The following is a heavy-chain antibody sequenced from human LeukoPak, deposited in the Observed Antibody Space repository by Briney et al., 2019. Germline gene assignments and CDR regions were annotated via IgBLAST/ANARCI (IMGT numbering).Heavy chain of an antibody. D-gene: IGHD3-10*01. J-gene: IGHJ4*02. CDR2: IYYSGST. CDR3: ARDYYGSGSYGSFNFDY. Sequence: SETLSLTCTVSGGSISSYYWSWIRQPPGKGLERIGYIYYSGSTNYNPSLKSRVTISVDTSKNQFFLKLSSVTAADTAVYYCARDYYGSGSYGSFNFDYWGQGALVTVSS. V-gene: IGHV4-59*01. CDR1: GGSISSYY.